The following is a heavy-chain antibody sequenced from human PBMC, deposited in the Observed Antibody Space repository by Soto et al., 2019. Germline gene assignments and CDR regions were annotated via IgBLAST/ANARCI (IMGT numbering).Heavy chain of an antibody. CDR2: IYHSGST. V-gene: IGHV4-30-2*01. D-gene: IGHD2-15*01. J-gene: IGHJ3*02. CDR3: AREGCSGGSCYSGHDAFDI. Sequence: QLQLQESGSGLVKPSQTLSLTCAVSGGSISSGGYSWSWIRQPPGKGLEWIGYIYHSGSTYYNPSLKSRVTISVDRSKNQFYLKLSSVTAADTAVYYCAREGCSGGSCYSGHDAFDIWGQGTMVTVSS. CDR1: GGSISSGGYS.